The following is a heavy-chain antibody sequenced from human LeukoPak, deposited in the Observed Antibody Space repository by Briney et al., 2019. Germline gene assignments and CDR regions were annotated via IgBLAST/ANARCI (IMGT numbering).Heavy chain of an antibody. J-gene: IGHJ4*02. V-gene: IGHV3-49*04. CDR1: GFTFGDYA. Sequence: GRSLRLSCTASGFTFGDYAMSWVRQAPGKGLGWVGFIRSKAYGGTTKYAAAVKGRFTISTDESKSIAYLQMNSLKTEDTAVYYCTTYSSRWFRHFDYWGQGTLVTVSS. CDR3: TTYSSRWFRHFDY. CDR2: IRSKAYGGTT. D-gene: IGHD6-19*01.